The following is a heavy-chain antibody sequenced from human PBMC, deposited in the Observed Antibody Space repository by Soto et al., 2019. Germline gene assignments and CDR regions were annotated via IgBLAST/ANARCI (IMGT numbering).Heavy chain of an antibody. CDR3: ASDAKHASKCVIDY. CDR2: IFPNGIDK. CDR1: GFNVNTYF. Sequence: QVQLVQSGGGVVQPGRSLRLSCAASGFNVNTYFMHWVRQAPGKGLEWVAMIFPNGIDKEYADSVQGRRTISRDNSNKSMYLQKVSLRTEETADSYCASDAKHASKCVIDYWGQGALVTVSS. V-gene: IGHV3-30*13. D-gene: IGHD3-16*02. J-gene: IGHJ4*02.